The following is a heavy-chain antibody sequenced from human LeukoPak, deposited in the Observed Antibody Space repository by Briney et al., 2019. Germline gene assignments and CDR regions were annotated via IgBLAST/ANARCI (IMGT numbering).Heavy chain of an antibody. CDR1: GLTFSSYW. CDR2: IKPDGTET. J-gene: IGHJ3*02. D-gene: IGHD3-10*01. V-gene: IGHV3-7*01. Sequence: GGSLRLSCAASGLTFSSYWMSWVRQVPGKGLEWVANIKPDGTETYYVDSVKGRFTISRDNAKSSLFLQMSSLRAEDTALYYCARVRYLWFGELMGHEAAFDIWGQGTMVTVSS. CDR3: ARVRYLWFGELMGHEAAFDI.